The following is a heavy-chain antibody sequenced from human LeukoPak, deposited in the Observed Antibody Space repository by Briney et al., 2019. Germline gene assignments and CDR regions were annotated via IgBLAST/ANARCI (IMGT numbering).Heavy chain of an antibody. CDR2: IKQDGSEK. J-gene: IGHJ3*02. CDR3: ARGDGSGSHDAFDI. D-gene: IGHD3-10*01. V-gene: IGHV3-7*01. Sequence: GGSLRLSCAASGFTFSSYWMSWVRQAPGKGLEWVANIKQDGSEKYYVDSVKGRFTISRDNAKNSLYLQMNSLRAEDTAVYYCARGDGSGSHDAFDIWGQGTMVTVSS. CDR1: GFTFSSYW.